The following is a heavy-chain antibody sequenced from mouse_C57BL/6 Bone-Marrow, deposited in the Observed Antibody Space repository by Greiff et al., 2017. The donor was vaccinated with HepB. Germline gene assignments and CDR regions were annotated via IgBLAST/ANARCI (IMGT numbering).Heavy chain of an antibody. CDR1: GFALTSYG. D-gene: IGHD2-5*01. CDR2: IWSGGST. Sequence: VQLVESGPGLVQPSQSLSITCTVSGFALTSYGVHWVRQSPGKGLEWLGVIWSGGSTDYNAAFISRLSISKDNSKRQVFFKMNSLLAYDTAIYYCARDINSFAYWGQGTLVTVSA. V-gene: IGHV2-2*01. J-gene: IGHJ3*01. CDR3: ARDINSFAY.